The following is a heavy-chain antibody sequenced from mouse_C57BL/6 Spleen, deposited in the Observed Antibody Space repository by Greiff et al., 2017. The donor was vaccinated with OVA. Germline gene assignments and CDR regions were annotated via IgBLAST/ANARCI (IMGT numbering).Heavy chain of an antibody. J-gene: IGHJ3*01. V-gene: IGHV1-81*01. D-gene: IGHD2-4*01. CDR1: GYTFTSYG. CDR2: IYPRSGNT. CDR3: ARNSDDYAWFAY. Sequence: QVQLQQSGAELARPGASVKLSCKASGYTFTSYGISWVKQRTGQGLEWIGEIYPRSGNTYYNEKFKGKATLTADKSSSTAYMELRSLTSEDSAVYFCARNSDDYAWFAYWGKGTLVTVSA.